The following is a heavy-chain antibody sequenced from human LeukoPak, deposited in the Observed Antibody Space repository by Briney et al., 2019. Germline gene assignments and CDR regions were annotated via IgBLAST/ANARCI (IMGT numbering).Heavy chain of an antibody. V-gene: IGHV4-59*01. CDR3: ARGFPSGYRGSQSPYYFDH. CDR1: GGSISSYY. Sequence: PSETLSLTCTVSGGSISSYYWSWIRQPPGKGLEWFGYIYYSGSTNYNPSLKSRVTISVGTSKNQFSLKLSSVTAADTAVYYCARGFPSGYRGSQSPYYFDHWGQGTLVTVSS. J-gene: IGHJ4*02. CDR2: IYYSGST. D-gene: IGHD3-22*01.